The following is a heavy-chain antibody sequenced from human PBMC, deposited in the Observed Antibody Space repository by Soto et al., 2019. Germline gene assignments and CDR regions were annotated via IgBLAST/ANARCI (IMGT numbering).Heavy chain of an antibody. CDR3: ARVGYDILTGYYKTGSPDY. CDR1: GFTFRSYG. V-gene: IGHV3-33*01. CDR2: IWYDGSNK. D-gene: IGHD3-9*01. J-gene: IGHJ4*02. Sequence: GGSLRLSCAASGFTFRSYGMHWVRQAPGKGLEWVAVIWYDGSNKYYADSVKGRFTISRDNSKNTLYLQMNSLRAEDTAVYYCARVGYDILTGYYKTGSPDYWGQGTLVTVSS.